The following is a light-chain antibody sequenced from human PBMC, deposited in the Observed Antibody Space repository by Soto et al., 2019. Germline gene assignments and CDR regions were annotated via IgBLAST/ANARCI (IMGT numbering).Light chain of an antibody. V-gene: IGKV1-39*01. Sequence: DIXVTKSPSSLXPSVGDEATMXCRPSPTIMTYWTWYQLKLGKPPRLLRDAASSLQGGAPSSFSGSGSATDFTPTINSLQPEDFATYSGQQSYNSPQTFGPGTKVDIK. J-gene: IGKJ3*01. CDR1: PTIMTY. CDR3: QQSYNSPQT. CDR2: AAS.